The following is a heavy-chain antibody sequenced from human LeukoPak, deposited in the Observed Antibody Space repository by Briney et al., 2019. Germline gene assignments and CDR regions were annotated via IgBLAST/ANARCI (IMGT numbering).Heavy chain of an antibody. CDR3: AKDNRGYSG. V-gene: IGHV3-30*18. CDR2: ISYDGSNK. J-gene: IGHJ4*02. D-gene: IGHD5-12*01. CDR1: GFTFSSYG. Sequence: GRSLRLSCAASGFTFSSYGMHWVRQAPGKGLEWVAVISYDGSNKYYADSVKGRFTISRDNSKNTLYLQMDSLRAEDTAVYYCAKDNRGYSGWGQGTLVTVSS.